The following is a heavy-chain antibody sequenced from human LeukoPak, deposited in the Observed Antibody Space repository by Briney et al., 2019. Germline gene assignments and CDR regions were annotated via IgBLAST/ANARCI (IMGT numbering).Heavy chain of an antibody. CDR2: ISSSGSTI. V-gene: IGHV3-11*01. CDR1: GFTFSDYY. J-gene: IGHJ4*02. D-gene: IGHD3-3*01. CDR3: ARGTTYYDVWSGYHPGDY. Sequence: KTGGSLRLSCAASGFTFSDYYMSWIRQAPGKGLECVSYISSSGSTIYYADSVKGRFTISRVNAKNSLYLQMNSLRAEDTAVYYCARGTTYYDVWSGYHPGDYWGQGTLVTVSS.